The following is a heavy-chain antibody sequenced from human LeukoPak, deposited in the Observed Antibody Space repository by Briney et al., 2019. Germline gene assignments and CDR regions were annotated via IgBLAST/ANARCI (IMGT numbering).Heavy chain of an antibody. D-gene: IGHD1-14*01. V-gene: IGHV3-48*01. CDR2: INDISSAI. Sequence: GGSLRLSCVASGFSFTIHSMNWVRQAPGGGLEWPSYINDISSAIYYADSVKGRFSISRDNARNSLYLQMDSLRAEDTAVYFCARDLIGTGAIDFWGQGSLVTVSS. CDR3: ARDLIGTGAIDF. J-gene: IGHJ4*02. CDR1: GFSFTIHS.